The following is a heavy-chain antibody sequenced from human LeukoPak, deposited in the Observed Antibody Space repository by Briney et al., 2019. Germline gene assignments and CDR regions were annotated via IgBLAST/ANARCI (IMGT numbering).Heavy chain of an antibody. CDR2: IRGNGDKT. J-gene: IGHJ4*02. V-gene: IGHV3-23*01. D-gene: IGHD2-21*02. CDR1: GFTFSNYA. Sequence: GGSLRLSCAASGFTFSNYAMSWVRQAPGKGLEWVSDIRGNGDKTYYVDSVKGRFTISRDNSKNTLYPQMNSLRAGDTAVYYCAKHSVTAVTAFFDFWGQGTPVTVSS. CDR3: AKHSVTAVTAFFDF.